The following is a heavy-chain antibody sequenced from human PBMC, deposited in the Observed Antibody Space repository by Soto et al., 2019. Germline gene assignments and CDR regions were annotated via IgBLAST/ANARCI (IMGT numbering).Heavy chain of an antibody. CDR1: GFTFSSYA. CDR3: EREDSGLGHNFDY. CDR2: ISYDGSNK. D-gene: IGHD3-16*01. Sequence: PGGSLRLSCAASGFTFSSYAMHWVRQAPGKGLEWVAVISYDGSNKYYADSVKGRFTISRDNSKNTLYLQMNSLRAEDTAVYYYEREDSGLGHNFDYWGQGTLVTVSS. J-gene: IGHJ4*02. V-gene: IGHV3-30-3*01.